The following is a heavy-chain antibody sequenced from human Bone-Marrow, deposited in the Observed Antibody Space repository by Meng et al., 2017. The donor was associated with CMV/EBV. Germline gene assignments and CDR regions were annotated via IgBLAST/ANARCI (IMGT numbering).Heavy chain of an antibody. V-gene: IGHV4-30-4*08. D-gene: IGHD6-19*01. J-gene: IGHJ4*02. Sequence: QVQLQESGPGLVKPSQXLSLTCTFSGGSISSGDYYWSWIRQPPGKGLEWIGYIYYSGSTYYNPSLKSRVTISVDTSKNQFSLKLSSVTAADTAVYYCARDRRHSSGWSEPFDYWGQGTLGTVSS. CDR2: IYYSGST. CDR3: ARDRRHSSGWSEPFDY. CDR1: GGSISSGDYY.